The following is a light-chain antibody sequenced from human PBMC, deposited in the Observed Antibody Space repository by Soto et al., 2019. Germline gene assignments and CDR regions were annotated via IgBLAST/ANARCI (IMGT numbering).Light chain of an antibody. CDR3: QQSYTTPIT. CDR2: AAS. V-gene: IGKV1-39*01. J-gene: IGKJ5*01. Sequence: EIQMTQSPSSLSASVGYTFIITCRASQTISSHLNWYQQKPGKAPNLLVYAASSLQSGVPSRFTGSGSGTDFTLTISSLQPEDFATYFCQQSYTTPITFGQGTRLEI. CDR1: QTISSH.